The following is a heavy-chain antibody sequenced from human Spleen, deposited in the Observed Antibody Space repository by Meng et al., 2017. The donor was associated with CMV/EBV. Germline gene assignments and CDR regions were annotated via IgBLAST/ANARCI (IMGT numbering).Heavy chain of an antibody. J-gene: IGHJ4*02. Sequence: SCQASGYTFTGFYIHWVRQAPGQGLEWMGWINPNSGGTNYAQKFQGRVTITRDTSISTAYMELSRLRSDDTAVYYCASSRDGYNIDYWGQGTLVTVSS. CDR2: INPNSGGT. CDR1: GYTFTGFY. CDR3: ASSRDGYNIDY. V-gene: IGHV1-2*02. D-gene: IGHD5-24*01.